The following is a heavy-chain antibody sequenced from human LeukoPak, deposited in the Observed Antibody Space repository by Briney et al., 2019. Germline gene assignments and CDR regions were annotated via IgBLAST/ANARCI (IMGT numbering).Heavy chain of an antibody. D-gene: IGHD6-13*01. CDR1: GGSFSGYY. Sequence: PSETLPLTCAVYGGSFSGYYWSWIRQPPGKGLEWIGEINHSGSTNYNPSLKSRVTISVDTSKNQFSLKLSSVTAADTAVYYCARSTSSSWYTAWGYWGQGTLVTVSS. V-gene: IGHV4-34*09. J-gene: IGHJ4*02. CDR3: ARSTSSSWYTAWGY. CDR2: INHSGST.